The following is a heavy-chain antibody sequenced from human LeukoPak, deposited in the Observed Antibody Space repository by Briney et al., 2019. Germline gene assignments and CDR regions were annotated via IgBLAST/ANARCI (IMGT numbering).Heavy chain of an antibody. J-gene: IGHJ4*02. CDR3: ARDLFEVYFDY. Sequence: PSETLSLTCTVSGGSISSSSYYWGWIRQPPGKGLEWIGSIYYSGSTYYNPSLKSRVTISVDTSKNQFSLKLSSVTAADTAVYYCARDLFEVYFDYWGQGTLVTVSS. CDR2: IYYSGST. V-gene: IGHV4-39*07. CDR1: GGSISSSSYY.